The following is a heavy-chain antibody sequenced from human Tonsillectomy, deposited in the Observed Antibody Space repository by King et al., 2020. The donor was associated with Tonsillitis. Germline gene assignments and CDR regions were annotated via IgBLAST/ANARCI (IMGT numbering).Heavy chain of an antibody. CDR3: AGTSIFGVVTTIYYMDV. Sequence: VQLVESGGGLVQPGGSLRLSCAASGFTFSRFWIAWVRQAPGMGLEWVANIKQDGSEKYYVDSVKGRFTISRDNAKNSLYLQMNSLRAEDTAVYYCAGTSIFGVVTTIYYMDVWGKGTTVTVSS. D-gene: IGHD3-3*01. V-gene: IGHV3-7*01. CDR1: GFTFSRFW. J-gene: IGHJ6*03. CDR2: IKQDGSEK.